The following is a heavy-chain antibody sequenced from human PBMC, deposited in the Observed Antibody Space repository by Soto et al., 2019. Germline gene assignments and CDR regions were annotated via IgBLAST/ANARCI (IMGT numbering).Heavy chain of an antibody. Sequence: GGSLRLSCAASGFTFRRNGMNWVRQAPGKGLEWVDNKKQDGPANNYEDSVKARFTISTDNARNSPYLHMDSLRDEGTAVYFCARSDTPMITEMYSFDIWGQGTMVTVSS. V-gene: IGHV3-7*01. CDR3: ARSDTPMITEMYSFDI. CDR2: KKQDGPAN. J-gene: IGHJ3*02. CDR1: GFTFRRNG. D-gene: IGHD5-18*01.